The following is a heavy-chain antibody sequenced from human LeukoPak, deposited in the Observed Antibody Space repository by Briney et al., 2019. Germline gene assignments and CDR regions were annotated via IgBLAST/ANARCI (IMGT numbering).Heavy chain of an antibody. Sequence: GGSLRLSCAASGFTFSYYGMTWVRQAPGKGLEWISYITDGGVDTFYTDSVKGRFTISRDNSKNTLSLQMNSLRAEDTAVYFCAKRQPTSGWFKYFDSWGQGTLVTVSS. D-gene: IGHD6-19*01. CDR3: AKRQPTSGWFKYFDS. J-gene: IGHJ4*02. CDR1: GFTFSYYG. CDR2: ITDGGVDT. V-gene: IGHV3-23*01.